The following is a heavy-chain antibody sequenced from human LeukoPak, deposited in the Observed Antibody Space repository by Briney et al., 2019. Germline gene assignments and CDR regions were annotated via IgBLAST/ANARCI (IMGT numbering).Heavy chain of an antibody. CDR3: AKATALNDAFDI. J-gene: IGHJ3*02. CDR1: GYSFTTYW. CDR2: MYPGDSDT. Sequence: PGESLKISCQGSGYSFTTYWIGWVRQMPGKGLEWMGIMYPGDSDTRYSPSFQGQVTISADKSISTAYLQWSSLKALDTAIYYCAKATALNDAFDIWGQGTLVTVSS. V-gene: IGHV5-51*01. D-gene: IGHD1-1*01.